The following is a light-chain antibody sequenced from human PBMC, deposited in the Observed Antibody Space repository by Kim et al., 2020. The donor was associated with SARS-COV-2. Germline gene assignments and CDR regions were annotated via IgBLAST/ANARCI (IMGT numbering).Light chain of an antibody. V-gene: IGKV1-5*01. CDR1: QSISSW. Sequence: ATVGDRVTIPCRASQSISSWLAWYQQRPGKAPKLLIYDASSLESGVPSRFSGSGSGTEFTLTISSLQPDDFATYYCQQYNSYSHTFGQGTKLEI. J-gene: IGKJ2*01. CDR2: DAS. CDR3: QQYNSYSHT.